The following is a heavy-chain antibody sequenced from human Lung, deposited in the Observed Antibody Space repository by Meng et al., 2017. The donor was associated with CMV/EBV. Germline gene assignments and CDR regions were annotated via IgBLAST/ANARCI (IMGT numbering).Heavy chain of an antibody. J-gene: IGHJ3*02. CDR3: ARKVFRASDAFDI. CDR2: INSKIGDA. CDR1: GYTFTGYY. Sequence: SVXVSXXASGYTFTGYYLHWVRQAPGQGLEWMGWINSKIGDANYTQKFQGRVTVTRDTSISTAYMELKRLTYDDTAVYFCARKVFRASDAFDIWGQGTMVTFSS. V-gene: IGHV1-2*02.